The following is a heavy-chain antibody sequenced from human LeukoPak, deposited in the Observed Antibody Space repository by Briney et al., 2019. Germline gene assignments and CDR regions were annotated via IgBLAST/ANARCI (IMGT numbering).Heavy chain of an antibody. CDR2: IYTSGST. CDR1: GSPISSGSYY. V-gene: IGHV4-61*02. Sequence: SETLSLTCTVSGSPISSGSYYWSWIRQPAGKGLEWIGRIYTSGSTNYNPSLKSRVTISVDTSKNQFSLKLSSVTAADTAVYYCASQYSSSWRGYFDYWGQGTLVTVSS. D-gene: IGHD6-6*01. J-gene: IGHJ4*02. CDR3: ASQYSSSWRGYFDY.